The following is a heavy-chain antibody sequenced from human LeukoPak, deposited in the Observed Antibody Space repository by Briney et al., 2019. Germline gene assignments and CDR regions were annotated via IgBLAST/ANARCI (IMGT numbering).Heavy chain of an antibody. D-gene: IGHD1-26*01. J-gene: IGHJ5*02. CDR3: AVTDQVHPSEGGATIFP. CDR2: INPNSGGT. CDR1: GYTFTGYY. V-gene: IGHV1-2*02. Sequence: ASVKVSCKASGYTFTGYYMHWVRQAPGQGLEWMGWINPNSGGTNYAQKFQGRVTMTRDTSISTAYMELSRLRSDDTAVYYCAVTDQVHPSEGGATIFPWGQGTLVIVSS.